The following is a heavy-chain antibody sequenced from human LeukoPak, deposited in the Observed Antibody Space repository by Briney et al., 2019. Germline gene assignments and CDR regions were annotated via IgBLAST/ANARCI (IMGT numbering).Heavy chain of an antibody. CDR1: GGTFSSYA. D-gene: IGHD3-10*01. Sequence: ASVKVSCKASGGTFSSYAISWVRQAPGQGLEWMGRIIPIFGIANYAQKFQGRVTITADKSTSTAYMELSSLRSEDTAAYYCARTAPMSNYGSGSYYLDYWGQGTLVTVSS. V-gene: IGHV1-69*04. CDR2: IIPIFGIA. J-gene: IGHJ4*02. CDR3: ARTAPMSNYGSGSYYLDY.